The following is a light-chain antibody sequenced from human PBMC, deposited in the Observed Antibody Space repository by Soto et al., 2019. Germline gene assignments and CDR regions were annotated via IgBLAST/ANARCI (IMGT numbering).Light chain of an antibody. CDR1: QSVSSSY. Sequence: EIVLTQSPATLSLSPGERATVSCRASQSVSSSYLAWYQQKPGQAPRLLIYGASSRATGIPDRFSGSGSGTDFTLPISRLEPEDFAVYYCQQYGSSPRTFGQGTKVEIK. V-gene: IGKV3-20*01. CDR2: GAS. CDR3: QQYGSSPRT. J-gene: IGKJ1*01.